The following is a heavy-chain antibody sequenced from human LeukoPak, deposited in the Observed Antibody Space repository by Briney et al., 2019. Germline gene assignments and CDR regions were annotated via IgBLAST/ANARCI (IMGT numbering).Heavy chain of an antibody. CDR2: IYHSGST. Sequence: LSLTCAVSGGSISSGGYSWSWIRQPPGKGLEWIGYIYHSGSTYYNPSLKSRVTISVDRSKNQFSLKLSSVTAADTAVYYCARAVDDSSGYADYWGQGTLVTVSS. J-gene: IGHJ4*02. CDR1: GGSISSGGYS. D-gene: IGHD3-22*01. V-gene: IGHV4-30-2*01. CDR3: ARAVDDSSGYADY.